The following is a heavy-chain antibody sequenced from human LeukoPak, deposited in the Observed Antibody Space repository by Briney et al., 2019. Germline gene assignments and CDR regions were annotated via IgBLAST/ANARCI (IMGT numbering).Heavy chain of an antibody. J-gene: IGHJ3*02. CDR2: IYYSGST. CDR1: GGSISSYY. V-gene: IGHV4-59*01. Sequence: SETLSLTCTVSGGSISSYYWSWIRQPPGKGLEWIGYIYYSGSTNYNPSLKSRVTISVDTSKNQFSLKQSSVTAADTAVYYCARSVARRFYYYGSGDDAFDIWGQGTMVTVSS. D-gene: IGHD3-10*01. CDR3: ARSVARRFYYYGSGDDAFDI.